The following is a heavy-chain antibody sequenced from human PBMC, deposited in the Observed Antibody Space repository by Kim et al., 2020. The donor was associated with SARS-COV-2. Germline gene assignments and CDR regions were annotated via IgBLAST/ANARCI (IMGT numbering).Heavy chain of an antibody. D-gene: IGHD5-18*01. Sequence: GGSLRLSCAASGFTVSSNYMSWVRQAPGKGLEWVSVIYSGGSTYYADSVKGRFTISRHNSKNTLYLQMNSLRAEDTAVYYCARGLRQNSYGYRYFDYWGQGTLVTVSS. CDR1: GFTVSSNY. CDR3: ARGLRQNSYGYRYFDY. CDR2: IYSGGST. J-gene: IGHJ4*02. V-gene: IGHV3-53*04.